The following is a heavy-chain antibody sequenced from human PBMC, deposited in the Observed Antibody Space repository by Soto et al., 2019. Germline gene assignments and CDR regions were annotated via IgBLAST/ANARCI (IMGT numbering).Heavy chain of an antibody. J-gene: IGHJ5*02. CDR1: GGSISSGGYY. CDR3: ARVVPAANLGWFDP. CDR2: IYYSWST. Sequence: QVQLQESGPGLVKPSQTLSLTCTVSGGSISSGGYYWSWIRQHPGKGLEWIGYIYYSWSTYYNPSLKSRVTISVDTSKNQFSLKLSSVTAADTAVYYCARVVPAANLGWFDPWGQGTLVTVSS. D-gene: IGHD2-2*01. V-gene: IGHV4-31*03.